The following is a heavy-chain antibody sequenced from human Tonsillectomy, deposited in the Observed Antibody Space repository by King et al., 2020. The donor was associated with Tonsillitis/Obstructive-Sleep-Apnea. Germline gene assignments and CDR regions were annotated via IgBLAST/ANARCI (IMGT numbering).Heavy chain of an antibody. J-gene: IGHJ5*02. D-gene: IGHD3-3*01. Sequence: QLVQSGSELKKPGASVKVSCKASGYTFTRFAMNWVRQAPGQGLEWMGWINTNTGNPTYAQGFTGRFVFSLDTSISTTYLQISSLKAEDTAVYYCARGAVDFWGGPVTWFDPWGQGTLVTVSS. CDR1: GYTFTRFA. CDR2: INTNTGNP. V-gene: IGHV7-4-1*02. CDR3: ARGAVDFWGGPVTWFDP.